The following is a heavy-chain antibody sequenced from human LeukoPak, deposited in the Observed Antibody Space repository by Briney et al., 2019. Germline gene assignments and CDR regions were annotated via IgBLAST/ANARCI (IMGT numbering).Heavy chain of an antibody. CDR2: ISAYNGNT. D-gene: IGHD6-13*01. CDR1: GYTFTKYG. Sequence: AASVKVSCKASGYTFTKYGISWVRQAPGQGLEWMGWISAYNGNTDYAQNLQGRVTMTTDTLTSTAYMELRSLRSDDTAVYYCARDQSLVAYSSTWFDYWGQGTPVTVSP. V-gene: IGHV1-18*01. CDR3: ARDQSLVAYSSTWFDY. J-gene: IGHJ4*02.